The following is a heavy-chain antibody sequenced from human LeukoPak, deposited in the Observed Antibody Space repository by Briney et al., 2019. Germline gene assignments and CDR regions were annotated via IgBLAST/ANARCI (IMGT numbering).Heavy chain of an antibody. CDR3: AREVVGSGWSADWFDP. V-gene: IGHV1-24*01. D-gene: IGHD6-19*01. CDR2: FDPEDGET. J-gene: IGHJ5*02. Sequence: ASVKVSCKVSGYTLTELSMHWVRQAPGKGLEWMGGFDPEDGETIYAQKFQGRVTMTEDTSTDTAYMELRSLRSDDTAVYYCAREVVGSGWSADWFDPWGQGTLVTVSS. CDR1: GYTLTELS.